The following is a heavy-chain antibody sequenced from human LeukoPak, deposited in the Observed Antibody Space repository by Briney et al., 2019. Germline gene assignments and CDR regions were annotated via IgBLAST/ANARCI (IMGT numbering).Heavy chain of an antibody. V-gene: IGHV4-30-2*01. CDR2: IYHSGST. Sequence: SETLSLTCAVSGGSISSGGYSWSWIRQPPGKGLEWIGYIYHSGSTNYNPSLKSRVTISVDTSKNQFSLKLSSVTAADTAVYYCASRTLDCSSTSCYTYFDYWGQGTLVTVS. CDR1: GGSISSGGYS. J-gene: IGHJ4*02. CDR3: ASRTLDCSSTSCYTYFDY. D-gene: IGHD2-2*02.